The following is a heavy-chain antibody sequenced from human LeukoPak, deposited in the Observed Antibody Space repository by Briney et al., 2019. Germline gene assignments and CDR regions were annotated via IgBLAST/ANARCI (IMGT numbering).Heavy chain of an antibody. CDR2: IRYDGSNK. CDR1: GFTFSSYG. V-gene: IGHV3-30*02. Sequence: GGSGRLYCAASGFTFSSYGMHWIRQAPGKGLEWVAFIRYDGSNKYYADSVKGRFTISRDNSKNTLYLQMNSLRAEDTAVYYCAKDESLRYYYDSSGYSDYWGQGTLVTVSS. J-gene: IGHJ4*02. CDR3: AKDESLRYYYDSSGYSDY. D-gene: IGHD3-22*01.